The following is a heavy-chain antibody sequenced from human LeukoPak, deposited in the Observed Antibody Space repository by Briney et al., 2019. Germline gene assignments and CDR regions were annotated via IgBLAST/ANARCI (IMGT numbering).Heavy chain of an antibody. J-gene: IGHJ4*02. CDR1: GFTVSSSY. V-gene: IGHV3-53*01. CDR3: ARAAYGSLDY. D-gene: IGHD2-21*01. CDR2: IYSGGST. Sequence: GGSLRLSCAASGFTVSSSYMSWVRQAPGKGLEWVSVIYSGGSTYYADSVKGRFTISRDNSKNTLSLQMNSLRAEDTAVYFCARAAYGSLDYWGQGTLVTVSS.